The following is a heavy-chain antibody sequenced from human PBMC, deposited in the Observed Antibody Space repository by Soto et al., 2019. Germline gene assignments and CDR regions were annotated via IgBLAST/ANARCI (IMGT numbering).Heavy chain of an antibody. J-gene: IGHJ6*02. CDR1: GFTFSTYG. V-gene: IGHV3-30*18. CDR3: AKDRVPELRHFYYGMDV. Sequence: GGSLRLSCAASGFTFSTYGMHWVRQAPGKGLEWVAVISYDGSNKYYADSVKGRFTISRDNSKNTLYLQMNSLRVEDTAVYYCAKDRVPELRHFYYGMDVWGQGTTVTVSS. CDR2: ISYDGSNK. D-gene: IGHD1-7*01.